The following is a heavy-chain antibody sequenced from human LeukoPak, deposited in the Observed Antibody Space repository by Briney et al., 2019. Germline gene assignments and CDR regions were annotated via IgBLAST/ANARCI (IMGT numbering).Heavy chain of an antibody. CDR3: ARANWGHPMYYFDY. CDR1: GFTVSTNY. J-gene: IGHJ4*02. Sequence: PGGSLRLSCAASGFTVSTNYMSWVRQAPGKGLEWVSVLYSGGGAYYADSVKGRFTISRDNSKNTLYLQMNSLRAEDTAVYYCARANWGHPMYYFDYWGQGTLVTVSS. D-gene: IGHD7-27*01. V-gene: IGHV3-66*01. CDR2: LYSGGGA.